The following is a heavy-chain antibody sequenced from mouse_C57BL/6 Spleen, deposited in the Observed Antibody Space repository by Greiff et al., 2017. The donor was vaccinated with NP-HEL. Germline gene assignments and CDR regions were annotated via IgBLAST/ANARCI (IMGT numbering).Heavy chain of an antibody. Sequence: QVQLQQSGTELVKPGASGYTFTSYWMHWVKQRPGQGLEWIGNINPSNGGTNYNEKFKSKATLTVDKSSSTAYMQLSSLTSEDAAVYYCARGTGTGAMDYWGQGTSVTVSS. V-gene: IGHV1-53*01. D-gene: IGHD4-1*01. CDR2: INPSNGGT. CDR1: GYTFTSYW. J-gene: IGHJ4*01. CDR3: ARGTGTGAMDY.